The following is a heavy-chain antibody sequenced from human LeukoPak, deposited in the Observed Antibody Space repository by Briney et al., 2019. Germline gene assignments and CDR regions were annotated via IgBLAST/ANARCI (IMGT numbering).Heavy chain of an antibody. D-gene: IGHD6-25*01. CDR1: GFTFSSYA. V-gene: IGHV3-23*01. Sequence: GGSLRLSCAASGFTFSSYAMSWVRQAPGKGLEWVSAISGSGGSTYYADSVRGRFSISRDNSMNTLYLQMNSLRVEDTAVYYCGRDLIGTAASWDSWGQGTLVTVSS. J-gene: IGHJ4*02. CDR3: GRDLIGTAASWDS. CDR2: ISGSGGST.